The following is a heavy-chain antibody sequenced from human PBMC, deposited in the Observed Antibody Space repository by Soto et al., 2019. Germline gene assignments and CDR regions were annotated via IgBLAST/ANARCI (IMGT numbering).Heavy chain of an antibody. CDR3: AREGYGSGHYYYGMDV. V-gene: IGHV3-48*03. D-gene: IGHD3-10*01. J-gene: IGHJ6*02. CDR1: GFTFSTYE. Sequence: GGSLRLSCAASGFTFSTYEMNWVRQAPGKGLEWVSYISSSGSTIYYADSVKGRFTISRDNAKNSLYLQMNSLRAEDTAIYYCAREGYGSGHYYYGMDVWGQGTTVTVSS. CDR2: ISSSGSTI.